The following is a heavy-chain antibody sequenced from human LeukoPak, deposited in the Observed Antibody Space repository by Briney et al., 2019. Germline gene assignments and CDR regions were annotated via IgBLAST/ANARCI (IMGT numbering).Heavy chain of an antibody. J-gene: IGHJ4*02. CDR1: GGTFSSYA. CDR2: IIPIFGTA. Sequence: ASVKVSCKASGGTFSSYAISWVRQAPGQGLEWMGGIIPIFGTANYAQKFQGRVTITADESTSTAYVELSSLRSEDTAVYYCARVIFPYYYDSSGQTDLSDYWGQGTLVTVSS. CDR3: ARVIFPYYYDSSGQTDLSDY. D-gene: IGHD3-22*01. V-gene: IGHV1-69*13.